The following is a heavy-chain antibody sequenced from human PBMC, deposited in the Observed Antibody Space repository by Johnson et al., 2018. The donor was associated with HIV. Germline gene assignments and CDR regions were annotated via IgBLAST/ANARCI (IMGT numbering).Heavy chain of an antibody. CDR1: GFTFDDYA. Sequence: LVESGGGLVQPGRSLRLSCAASGFTFDDYAMHWVRQVPGKGLEWVSGISWNSVTIGYADSVTGRSTISRDNAKNSLYLQMNSLKTEDTAVYYCTTALRGTVARDGYILDAFDIWSQGTMVSVSS. CDR2: ISWNSVTI. D-gene: IGHD5-24*01. V-gene: IGHV3-9*01. CDR3: TTALRGTVARDGYILDAFDI. J-gene: IGHJ3*02.